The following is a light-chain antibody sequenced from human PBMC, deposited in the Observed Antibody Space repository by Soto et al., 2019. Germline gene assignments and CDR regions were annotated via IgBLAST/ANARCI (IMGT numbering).Light chain of an antibody. J-gene: IGKJ1*01. CDR3: QQYNNWPWT. CDR1: QSVSSK. CDR2: AAS. Sequence: EIVITQYPATLSVSPGERATLSCRASQSVSSKLAWYQQKPGQPPRLLIYAASTRATGIPVRFSGSGSGTEFTLTISSLQSEDFAVYYCQQYNNWPWTFGQGTKVDI. V-gene: IGKV3-15*01.